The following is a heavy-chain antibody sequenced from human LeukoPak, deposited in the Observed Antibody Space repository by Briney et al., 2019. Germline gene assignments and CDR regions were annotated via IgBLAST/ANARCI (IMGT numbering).Heavy chain of an antibody. CDR2: INPNSGGT. CDR3: ALGGLSITMVRGVIKNAFDI. CDR1: GYTFTSYY. J-gene: IGHJ3*02. D-gene: IGHD3-10*01. Sequence: ASVRVSCKASGYTFTSYYMHWVRQAPGQGLEWMGWINPNSGGTNYAQKFQGRVTMTRDTSISTAYMELSRLRSDDTAVYYCALGGLSITMVRGVIKNAFDIWGQGTMVTVSS. V-gene: IGHV1-2*02.